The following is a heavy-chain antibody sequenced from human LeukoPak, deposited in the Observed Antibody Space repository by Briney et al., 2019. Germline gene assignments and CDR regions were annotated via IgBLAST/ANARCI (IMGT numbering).Heavy chain of an antibody. J-gene: IGHJ4*02. CDR3: ARGGIFFDY. V-gene: IGHV4-34*01. CDR2: INHSGST. D-gene: IGHD1-14*01. CDR1: GGSFSGYY. Sequence: SETLSLTCAVYGGSFSGYYWSWTRQPPGKGLEWIGEINHSGSTNYNPSLKSRVTISVDTSKNQFSLKLSSVTAADTAVYYCARGGIFFDYWGQGTLVTVSS.